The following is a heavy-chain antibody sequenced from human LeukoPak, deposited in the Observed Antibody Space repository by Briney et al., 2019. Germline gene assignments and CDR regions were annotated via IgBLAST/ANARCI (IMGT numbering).Heavy chain of an antibody. CDR2: IYYSGST. CDR3: ARLYYDFWSGYSSHSKCYFDY. Sequence: SSETLSLTCTVSGGSISSYYWSWIRQPPGKGLEWIGYIYYSGSTNYNPSLKSRVTISVDTSKNQFSLKLSSVTAADTAVYYCARLYYDFWSGYSSHSKCYFDYWGQGTLVTVSS. D-gene: IGHD3-3*01. J-gene: IGHJ4*02. CDR1: GGSISSYY. V-gene: IGHV4-59*08.